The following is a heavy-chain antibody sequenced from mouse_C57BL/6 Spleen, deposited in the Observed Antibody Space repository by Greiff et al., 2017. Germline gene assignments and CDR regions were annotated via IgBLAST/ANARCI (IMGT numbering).Heavy chain of an antibody. CDR3: ARHGRSYYFDY. Sequence: EVKLMESGPGLAKPSQTLSLTCSVTGYSITSDYWNWIRKFPGNKLEYMGYISYSGSTYYNPSHKSRISITRDTSKNEYYLLLSSVTTEDTATYYCARHGRSYYFDYWGQGTTLTVSS. V-gene: IGHV3-8*01. CDR1: GYSITSDY. CDR2: ISYSGST. D-gene: IGHD4-1*01. J-gene: IGHJ2*01.